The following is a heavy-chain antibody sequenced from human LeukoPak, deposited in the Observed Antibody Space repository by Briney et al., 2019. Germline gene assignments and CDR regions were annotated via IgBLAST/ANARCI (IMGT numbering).Heavy chain of an antibody. D-gene: IGHD2-21*01. CDR1: GFTFSTHP. CDR3: AKDVGGAKEPFDY. CDR2: IWYDGSNK. V-gene: IGHV3-30*02. J-gene: IGHJ4*02. Sequence: AGGSLRLSCAASGFTFSTHPMHWVRQAPGKGLEWVAVIWYDGSNKYYADSVKGRFTISRDNSKNTLYLQMNSLRAEDTAVYYCAKDVGGAKEPFDYWGQGTLVTVSS.